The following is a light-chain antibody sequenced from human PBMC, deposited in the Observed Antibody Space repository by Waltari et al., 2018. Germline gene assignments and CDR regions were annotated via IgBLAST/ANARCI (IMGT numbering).Light chain of an antibody. V-gene: IGKV3-20*01. CDR1: QSVSRT. CDR2: DAS. CDR3: QKYGTHPAT. Sequence: EIVLTQSPGTLSLSPGERATLSCRASQSVSRTLAWYQQKAGQAPRLLIYDASSRATDIPDRFSGSGSGTDLSLTISRLEPEDFAVYYCQKYGTHPATFGQGTRVEIK. J-gene: IGKJ1*01.